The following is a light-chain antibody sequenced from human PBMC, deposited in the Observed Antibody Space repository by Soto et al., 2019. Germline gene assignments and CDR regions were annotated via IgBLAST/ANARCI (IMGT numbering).Light chain of an antibody. Sequence: EIVMTQSPASLSVSPGERATLTCRASQSISSYLGWYQQKPGQAPRLLISGASTRATGIPARFSGSGSGTEFTLTISSLQSEDFAVYYCQQYNIWPWTFGQGTKVEIK. V-gene: IGKV3-15*01. CDR3: QQYNIWPWT. CDR2: GAS. CDR1: QSISSY. J-gene: IGKJ1*01.